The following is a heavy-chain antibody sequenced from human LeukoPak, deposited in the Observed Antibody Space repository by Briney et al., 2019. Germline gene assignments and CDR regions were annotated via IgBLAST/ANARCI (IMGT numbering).Heavy chain of an antibody. CDR1: GGSISSSSYY. CDR3: ARASGSYYGLEKFDP. J-gene: IGHJ5*02. Sequence: SETLSLTCTVSGGSISSSSYYWGWIRQPPGKGLEWIGSIYYSGSTNYNPSLKSRVTISLDTSKNQFSLKLSSVTAADTAVYYCARASGSYYGLEKFDPWGQGTLVTVSS. CDR2: IYYSGST. D-gene: IGHD1-26*01. V-gene: IGHV4-39*07.